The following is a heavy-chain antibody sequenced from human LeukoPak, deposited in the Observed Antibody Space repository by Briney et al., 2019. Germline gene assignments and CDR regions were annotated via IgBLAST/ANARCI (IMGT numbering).Heavy chain of an antibody. V-gene: IGHV4-30-4*01. J-gene: IGHJ4*02. Sequence: SQTLSLTCTVSGGSISSGDYYWSWIRQPPGKGLEWIGYIYYSGSTYYNPSLKSRVTISVDTSKNQFSLKLSSVTAADTAVYYCARSWDSRASPPSYWGQGTLVTVSS. CDR1: GGSISSGDYY. CDR3: ARSWDSRASPPSY. D-gene: IGHD1-26*01. CDR2: IYYSGST.